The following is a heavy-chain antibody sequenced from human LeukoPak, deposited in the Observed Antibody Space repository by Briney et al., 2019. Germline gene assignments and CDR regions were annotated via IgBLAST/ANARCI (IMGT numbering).Heavy chain of an antibody. CDR2: IRQDGSET. CDR3: ASRAGKPGNTPWCFDY. Sequence: GGSLRLSCAASGFTFTNYWMTWVRQAPGKGPEWVANIRQDGSETNYVDSVRGRFTIARDNTKKSLYLQMTSLRGEDMAVYYCASRAGKPGNTPWCFDYWGQGALVTVSS. V-gene: IGHV3-7*01. J-gene: IGHJ4*02. D-gene: IGHD1-7*01. CDR1: GFTFTNYW.